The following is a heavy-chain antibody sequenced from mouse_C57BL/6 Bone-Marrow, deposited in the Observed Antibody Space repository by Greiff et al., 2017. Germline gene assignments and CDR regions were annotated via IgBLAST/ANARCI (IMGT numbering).Heavy chain of an antibody. D-gene: IGHD1-1*01. CDR3: ARIEGDWIVATCYFDG. V-gene: IGHV8-8*01. J-gene: IGHJ2*01. CDR2: IWWDDDK. CDR1: GFSLSTFGMG. Sequence: QVQLKESGPGILQPSQTLSLTCSFSGFSLSTFGMGVGWIRPPSGKGLEWLAHIWWDDDKYYNLALKSRLTISKDTSKYQIFLKIANVDTAATATYYCARIEGDWIVATCYFDGWGQGTTLTVSS.